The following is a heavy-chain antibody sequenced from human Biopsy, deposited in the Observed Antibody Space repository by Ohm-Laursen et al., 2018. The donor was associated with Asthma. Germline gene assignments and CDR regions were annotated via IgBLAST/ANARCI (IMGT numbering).Heavy chain of an antibody. CDR1: GFSFSNYG. CDR2: ISSDVRE. J-gene: IGHJ4*02. D-gene: IGHD2-21*01. V-gene: IGHV3-30*03. Sequence: SLRLSCTASGFSFSNYGMHWVRQAPGKGLEWVALISSDVREWYADSVKGRFTISRDNSKNTLDLQMNSLRGGDTAVYYCVRWRSGYPDHYSDFWGLGTLVTVSS. CDR3: VRWRSGYPDHYSDF.